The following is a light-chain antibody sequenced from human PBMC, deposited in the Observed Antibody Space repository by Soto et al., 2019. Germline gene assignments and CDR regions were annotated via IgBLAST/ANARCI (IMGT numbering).Light chain of an antibody. V-gene: IGKV2-28*01. CDR1: QSLLHSNGYNC. CDR2: LGS. J-gene: IGKJ4*01. CDR3: MQALQTPLT. Sequence: EMVMTQSPLSLPVTPGEPASISCRSSQSLLHSNGYNCLDWYLQKPGQPPQLLIYLGSNRASGVPDRFSGSGSGTDFTLKISRVEAEDVGVYYFMQALQTPLTFGGGTKVEIK.